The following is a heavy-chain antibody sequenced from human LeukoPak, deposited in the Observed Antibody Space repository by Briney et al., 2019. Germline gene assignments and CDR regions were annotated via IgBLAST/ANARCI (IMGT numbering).Heavy chain of an antibody. CDR1: GGSISSYY. V-gene: IGHV4-59*01. D-gene: IGHD6-19*01. CDR2: IYYSGST. Sequence: SETLSLTCTVSGGSISSYYWSWIRQPRGKGLEWIGYIYYSGSTNYNPSLKSRVTISVDTSKNQFSLKLSSVTAADTAVYYCARVRQWLAWGYYYYYMDVWGKGTTVTVSS. J-gene: IGHJ6*03. CDR3: ARVRQWLAWGYYYYYMDV.